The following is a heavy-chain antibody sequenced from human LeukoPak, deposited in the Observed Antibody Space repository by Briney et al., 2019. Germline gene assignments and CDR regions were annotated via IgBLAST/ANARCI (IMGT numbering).Heavy chain of an antibody. D-gene: IGHD2-15*01. Sequence: SETLSLTCTVTGGSIGSYYWSWIRRPPGKGLEWIGYVYYSGSTNYNPSLKSRVTISVDTSKNQLSLKLTSVTAANTAVYYCARDRGDITPTTVFDYWGQGTLVTVSS. V-gene: IGHV4-59*01. J-gene: IGHJ4*02. CDR1: GGSIGSYY. CDR3: ARDRGDITPTTVFDY. CDR2: VYYSGST.